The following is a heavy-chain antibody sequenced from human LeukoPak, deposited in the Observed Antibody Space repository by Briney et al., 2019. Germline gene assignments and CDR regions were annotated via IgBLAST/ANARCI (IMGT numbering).Heavy chain of an antibody. J-gene: IGHJ4*02. V-gene: IGHV1-2*02. CDR3: ASSSYHDDSTGHFDY. Sequence: GASVKVSCKTSGYTFIGYYMHWVRQAPGQGLEWMGWINPNSGGTNYAQKFQGRVTMTRDTSISTAYMGLSRLRSDDTAVYYCASSSYHDDSTGHFDYSGQGTLVTVSS. D-gene: IGHD2-8*02. CDR2: INPNSGGT. CDR1: GYTFIGYY.